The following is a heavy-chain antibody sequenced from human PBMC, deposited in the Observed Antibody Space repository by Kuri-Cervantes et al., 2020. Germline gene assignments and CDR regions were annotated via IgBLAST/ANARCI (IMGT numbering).Heavy chain of an antibody. V-gene: IGHV3-30*03. Sequence: GESLKISCAASGFTFSSYGIHWVRQAPGKGLEWVAFISYDGTNQYYVDSVKGRFTISRDNSKNTVYLQMNSLRAEDTAVYYCARSRIVVVPAATRDAFDIWGQGTMVTVSS. CDR2: ISYDGTNQ. CDR1: GFTFSSYG. D-gene: IGHD2-2*01. CDR3: ARSRIVVVPAATRDAFDI. J-gene: IGHJ3*02.